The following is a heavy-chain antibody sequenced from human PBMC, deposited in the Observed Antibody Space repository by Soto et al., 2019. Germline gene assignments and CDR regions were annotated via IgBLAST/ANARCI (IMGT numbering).Heavy chain of an antibody. CDR3: ARDTYETTGSTLVY. D-gene: IGHD2-15*01. V-gene: IGHV1-18*04. CDR1: GYTFTSYG. Sequence: GASVKVSCKASGYTFTSYGISWVRQAPGQGLEWMGWISTFHGNTNYAQKFQGSVTMTTNTSPRSAYMELRRLTSDDTAIYYCARDTYETTGSTLVYWCLGTLLTVSS. J-gene: IGHJ4*02. CDR2: ISTFHGNT.